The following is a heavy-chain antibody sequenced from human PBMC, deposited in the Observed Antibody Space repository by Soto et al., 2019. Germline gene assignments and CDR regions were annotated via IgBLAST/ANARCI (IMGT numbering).Heavy chain of an antibody. D-gene: IGHD3-10*01. CDR2: IKPKTDGGTT. CDR3: STVRAY. Sequence: XGSLRLSCAAPGFTFSKTYMNWVRQAPGKGLEWVGRIKPKTDGGTTDYAAPVEGRFTISRDDSKNTLYLQMNSLKTDDTAVYYCSTVRAYWGQGTLVTVSS. V-gene: IGHV3-15*01. J-gene: IGHJ4*02. CDR1: GFTFSKTY.